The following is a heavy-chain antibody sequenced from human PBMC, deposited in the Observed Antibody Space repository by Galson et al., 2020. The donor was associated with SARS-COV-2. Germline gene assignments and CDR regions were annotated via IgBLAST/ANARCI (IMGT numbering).Heavy chain of an antibody. D-gene: IGHD3-9*01. J-gene: IGHJ2*01. CDR2: IYYSGST. CDR1: GGSISSSSYY. CDR3: ARGYDILTGYEDWYFDL. V-gene: IGHV4-39*07. Sequence: SETLSLTCTVSGGSISSSSYYWGWIRQPPGKGLEWIGSIYYSGSTYYNPSLKSRVTISVDTSKNQFSLKLSSVTAADTAVYYCARGYDILTGYEDWYFDLWGRGTLVTVSS.